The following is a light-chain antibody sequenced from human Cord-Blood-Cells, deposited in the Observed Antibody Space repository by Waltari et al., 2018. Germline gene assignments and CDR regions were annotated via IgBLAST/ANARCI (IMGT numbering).Light chain of an antibody. CDR1: SSHIGSNY. J-gene: IGLJ2*01. V-gene: IGLV1-47*01. CDR3: AAWDDSLSVVV. Sequence: QSVLTQPPPASGTPGQRVTISCSGSSSHIGSNYVYWYQQLPGTAPKLLIYRNNQRPSGVPGRFSGSKSGTSASLAISGLRSEDEADYYCAAWDDSLSVVVFGGGTKLTVL. CDR2: RNN.